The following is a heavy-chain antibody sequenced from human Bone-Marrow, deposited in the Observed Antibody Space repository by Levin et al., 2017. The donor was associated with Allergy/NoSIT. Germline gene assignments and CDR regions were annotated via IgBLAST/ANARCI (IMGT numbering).Heavy chain of an antibody. V-gene: IGHV1-46*01. CDR3: AREGGDYYDRSGYYSFDY. CDR1: GYTFTTYY. Sequence: GESLKISCKASGYTFTTYYLHWVRRAPGQGLEWMGFISPSGGSTNYAQKFQGRVTMTRDTSTSTVYMQLSSLRSDDTAVYYCAREGGDYYDRSGYYSFDYWGQGTLVTVSP. CDR2: ISPSGGST. J-gene: IGHJ4*02. D-gene: IGHD3-22*01.